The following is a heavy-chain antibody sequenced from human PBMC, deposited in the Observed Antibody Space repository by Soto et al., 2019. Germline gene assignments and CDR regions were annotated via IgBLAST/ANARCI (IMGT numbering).Heavy chain of an antibody. CDR3: ARGAFGAYYLDY. V-gene: IGHV3-74*01. CDR1: GLTFSSYW. CDR2: IKGDGITT. Sequence: EVQLVDSGGGLVQPGGSLRLSCAASGLTFSSYWIHWVRQAPGEGLVWVSRIKGDGITTNYADSVKGRFTISRDYAKNTVFLQMNSLRAEDTAVYYCARGAFGAYYLDYWGQGTLVTVSS. D-gene: IGHD3-3*01. J-gene: IGHJ4*02.